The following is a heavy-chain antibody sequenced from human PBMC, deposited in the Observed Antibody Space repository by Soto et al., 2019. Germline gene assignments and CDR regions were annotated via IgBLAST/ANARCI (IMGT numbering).Heavy chain of an antibody. CDR2: IYYSGST. J-gene: IGHJ5*02. CDR1: GCSISSYY. D-gene: IGHD6-13*01. V-gene: IGHV4-59*08. Sequence: SETLALTCTVSGCSISSYYWSWIRQPPGKGLEWFGYIYYSGSTNYNPSLKSRVTISVDTSKNQFSLKLSSVTAADTAVYYCAGQTEYSSSWYSRGAGSWFDPWGQGTLVTVSS. CDR3: AGQTEYSSSWYSRGAGSWFDP.